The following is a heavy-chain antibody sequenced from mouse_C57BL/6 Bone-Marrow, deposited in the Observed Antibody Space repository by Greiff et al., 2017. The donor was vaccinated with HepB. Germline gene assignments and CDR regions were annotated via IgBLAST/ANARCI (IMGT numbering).Heavy chain of an antibody. V-gene: IGHV5-9-1*02. CDR3: TRDDYGSPGWYCDV. D-gene: IGHD1-1*01. CDR1: GFTFSSYA. J-gene: IGHJ1*03. CDR2: ISSGGDYI. Sequence: EVQGVESGEGLVKPGGSLKLSCAASGFTFSSYAMSWVRQTPEKRLEWVASISSGGDYIYYADTVKGRFTISRDNARNTLYLQMSSLKSEDTAMYYCTRDDYGSPGWYCDVWGTGTTVTVSS.